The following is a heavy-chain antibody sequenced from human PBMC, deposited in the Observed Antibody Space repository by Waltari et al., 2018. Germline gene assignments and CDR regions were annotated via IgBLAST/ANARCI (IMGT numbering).Heavy chain of an antibody. V-gene: IGHV4-59*11. Sequence: QVQLQESGPGLVKPSETLSLTCTVSGGSISSHYWSWIRQPPGKGLEWIGYIYYSGSTNYNPSLKSRVTISVDTSKNQFSLKLSSVTAADTAVYYCARKGQTVPGGYDAFDIWGQGTMVTVSS. CDR3: ARKGQTVPGGYDAFDI. J-gene: IGHJ3*02. CDR1: GGSISSHY. D-gene: IGHD2-8*02. CDR2: IYYSGST.